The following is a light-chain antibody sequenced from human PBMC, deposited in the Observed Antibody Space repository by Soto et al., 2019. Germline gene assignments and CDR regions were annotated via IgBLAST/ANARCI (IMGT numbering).Light chain of an antibody. CDR1: NSDVGSYEF. Sequence: QSVLTQPASVSGSRGQSITVSWTGTNSDVGSYEFVSWYQQHPGKAPKLIIYEGIKRPSGVSTRFSGSRSGNTASLTISGLQAEDEAEYYCCSYAGSRSVYVFGTGTKVTVL. CDR2: EGI. V-gene: IGLV2-23*01. J-gene: IGLJ1*01. CDR3: CSYAGSRSVYV.